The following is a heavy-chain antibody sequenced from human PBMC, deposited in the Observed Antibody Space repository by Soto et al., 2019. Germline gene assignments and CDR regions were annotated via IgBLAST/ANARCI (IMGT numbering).Heavy chain of an antibody. V-gene: IGHV4-34*01. CDR3: ASYGSGSYYNGYYFDY. D-gene: IGHD3-10*01. J-gene: IGHJ4*02. CDR1: GGSFSAYY. CDR2: IHHSGGP. Sequence: SETLSLTCAVYGGSFSAYYWTWIRQSPGKGLEWIGEIHHSGGPKYNPSLKSRVTISADTSKNQFSLELSSVTAADTAVYYCASYGSGSYYNGYYFDYWGQGTLVT.